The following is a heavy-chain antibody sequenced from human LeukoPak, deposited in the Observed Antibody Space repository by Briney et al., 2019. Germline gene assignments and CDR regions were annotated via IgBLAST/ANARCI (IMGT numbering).Heavy chain of an antibody. J-gene: IGHJ4*02. CDR2: ISGSGGST. CDR3: AKDSTTVTEYFDY. Sequence: GGSLRLSCAASGFAFSSYAMSWVRQAPGKGLEWVSAISGSGGSTYYADSGKGRFTISRDNYKNTLYLKMNSLRAEDTAVYYCAKDSTTVTEYFDYWGQGTLVTVSS. V-gene: IGHV3-23*01. CDR1: GFAFSSYA. D-gene: IGHD4-17*01.